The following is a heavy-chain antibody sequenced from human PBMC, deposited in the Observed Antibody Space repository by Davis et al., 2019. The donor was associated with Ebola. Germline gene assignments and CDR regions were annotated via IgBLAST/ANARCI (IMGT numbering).Heavy chain of an antibody. CDR2: ISYDGSNK. J-gene: IGHJ5*02. Sequence: GESLKISCAASGFTFSSYAMHWVRQAPGKGLEWVAVISYDGSNKYYADSVKGRFTISRDNSKNMVYVQMNSLGVEDTAVYYCARGLWLASYNWFDPWGQGTLVTVSS. CDR1: GFTFSSYA. V-gene: IGHV3-30-3*01. D-gene: IGHD3-10*01. CDR3: ARGLWLASYNWFDP.